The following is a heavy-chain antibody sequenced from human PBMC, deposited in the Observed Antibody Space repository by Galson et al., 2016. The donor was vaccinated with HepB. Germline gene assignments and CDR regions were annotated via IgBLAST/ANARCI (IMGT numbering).Heavy chain of an antibody. CDR2: TYYRSKWYN. J-gene: IGHJ4*02. Sequence: CAISGDSVSSDSTSWNWIRQSPSRGLEWLGRTYYRSKWYNDYAASVESRITINPDTSNNQFSLRLDSVTPEDTAVYYCARGSTLHSWGQGTRVTVSS. D-gene: IGHD1-26*01. CDR1: GDSVSSDSTS. V-gene: IGHV6-1*01. CDR3: ARGSTLHS.